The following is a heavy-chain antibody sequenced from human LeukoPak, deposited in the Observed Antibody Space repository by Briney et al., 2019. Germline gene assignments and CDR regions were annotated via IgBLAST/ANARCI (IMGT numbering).Heavy chain of an antibody. D-gene: IGHD3-9*01. CDR1: GYTFTSYD. V-gene: IGHV1-8*01. Sequence: ASVKVSCKASGYTFTSYDINWVRQATGQGLEWMGWMNPNSGNTGYAQKFQGRVTMTRNTSISTAYMELSSLRSEDTAVYYCARVLRYFDWLEDYYYGMDVWGQGTTVTVSS. CDR3: ARVLRYFDWLEDYYYGMDV. CDR2: MNPNSGNT. J-gene: IGHJ6*02.